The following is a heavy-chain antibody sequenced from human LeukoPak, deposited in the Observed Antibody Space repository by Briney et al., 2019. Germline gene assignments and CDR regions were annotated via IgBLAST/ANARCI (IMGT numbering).Heavy chain of an antibody. V-gene: IGHV3-7*01. CDR1: GFTFRTSW. CDR3: ARDRGYSSFDY. D-gene: IGHD6-19*01. Sequence: GGSLRLSWGASGFTFRTSWMNWVRQAPGKGLEWVASINPDGSEKYSVHSVKGRFTISRDNAKNSLYLQMNSLRAEDTAVYYCARDRGYSSFDYWGQGTLVTVSS. CDR2: INPDGSEK. J-gene: IGHJ4*02.